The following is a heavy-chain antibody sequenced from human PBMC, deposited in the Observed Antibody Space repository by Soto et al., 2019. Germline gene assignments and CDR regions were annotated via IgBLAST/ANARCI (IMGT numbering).Heavy chain of an antibody. CDR1: RGSISSYY. D-gene: IGHD3-22*01. J-gene: IGHJ4*02. CDR3: AIDDSSGLAF. Sequence: QVQLQESGPGLVKPSETLSLTCTVSRGSISSYYWNWIRQPPGKGLEWIGYIYYSGTTYYNPSLKSRLTISIDTSKKQFSLRLTSVTAADTAVYYCAIDDSSGLAFWGQGTLVTVSS. V-gene: IGHV4-59*08. CDR2: IYYSGTT.